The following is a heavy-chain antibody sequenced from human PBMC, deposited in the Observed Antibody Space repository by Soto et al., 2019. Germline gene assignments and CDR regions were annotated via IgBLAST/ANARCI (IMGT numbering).Heavy chain of an antibody. V-gene: IGHV4-4*02. CDR1: GDSISSNNW. CDR2: IHNGGTT. J-gene: IGHJ5*02. Sequence: QVQLQESGPGLVKPSETLSLTCGVSGDSISSNNWWHWVRQSPGKGLEWIGEIHNGGTTNYNPSLKSRVAITVDKSKNKFSLKLNSVTAADTAVYYCARVRQYCSATSCYLDPWGRGTLVTVSS. CDR3: ARVRQYCSATSCYLDP. D-gene: IGHD2-2*01.